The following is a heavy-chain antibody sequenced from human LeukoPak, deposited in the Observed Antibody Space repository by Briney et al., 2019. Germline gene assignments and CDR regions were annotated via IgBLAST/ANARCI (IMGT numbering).Heavy chain of an antibody. CDR3: AREISSSSPFDY. J-gene: IGHJ4*02. Sequence: ASVKVSCKASGYTFTSYDINWVRQATGQGLEWMGWMNPNSGNTGYAQKFQGRVTMTRSTSISTAYMELSSLRSEDTAVYYCAREISSSSPFDYWGQGTLVTVSS. D-gene: IGHD6-6*01. CDR2: MNPNSGNT. CDR1: GYTFTSYD. V-gene: IGHV1-8*01.